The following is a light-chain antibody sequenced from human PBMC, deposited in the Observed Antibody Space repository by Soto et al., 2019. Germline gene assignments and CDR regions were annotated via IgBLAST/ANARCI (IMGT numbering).Light chain of an antibody. V-gene: IGKV1-5*03. CDR2: KAS. Sequence: TQFDTTLSESTGKRVTXTCRSSQSINGWLAWYQQKPGQAPNLLINKASTLESGVPSTFSGSGSGTEFTLTFSSLQPDDFATYYCHQSYTNPPTFGGGTQVDIK. CDR3: HQSYTNPPT. CDR1: QSINGW. J-gene: IGKJ4*01.